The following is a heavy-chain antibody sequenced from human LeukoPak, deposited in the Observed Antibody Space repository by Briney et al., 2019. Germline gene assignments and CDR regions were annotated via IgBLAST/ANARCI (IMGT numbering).Heavy chain of an antibody. CDR3: ARVLPVASRDY. J-gene: IGHJ4*02. V-gene: IGHV3-7*01. CDR1: RFTFNTYW. CDR2: IKQDGSDK. Sequence: GGSLSFSCAASRFTFNTYWMSWVGPAPGLGLEWVANIKQDGSDKFYVYSVKGRFTICSDNAKNSMYLQMNSLRAEDTAVYYCARVLPVASRDYWGQGTLVTVSS. D-gene: IGHD2-2*01.